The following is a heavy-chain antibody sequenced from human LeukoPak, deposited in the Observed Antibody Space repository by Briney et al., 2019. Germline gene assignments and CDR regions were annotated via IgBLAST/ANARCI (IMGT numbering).Heavy chain of an antibody. Sequence: GESLKISCKGSGYSFTSYWIGWVRQMPGKGLESMGIIYPSDYDTRYSPSFQGQVTISADKYISTAYLQWSSLKASDTAIYYCARRKFDSSGSAFFDYWGRGTLVTVSS. CDR2: IYPSDYDT. J-gene: IGHJ4*02. CDR1: GYSFTSYW. V-gene: IGHV5-51*01. CDR3: ARRKFDSSGSAFFDY. D-gene: IGHD3-22*01.